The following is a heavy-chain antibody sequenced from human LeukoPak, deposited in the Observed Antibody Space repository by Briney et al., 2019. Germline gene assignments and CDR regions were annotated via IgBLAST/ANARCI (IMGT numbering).Heavy chain of an antibody. V-gene: IGHV3-23*01. CDR2: ISGSGGST. J-gene: IGHJ4*02. Sequence: GGALRLSCAASGFTFSSYAMSWVRQAPGKGLEWVSAISGSGGSTYYADSVNGRFTISIDNSKKTLYLQMNSLRAEDTAVYYCALLMGVGRYFDYWGQGTLVTVSS. CDR1: GFTFSSYA. D-gene: IGHD3-10*01. CDR3: ALLMGVGRYFDY.